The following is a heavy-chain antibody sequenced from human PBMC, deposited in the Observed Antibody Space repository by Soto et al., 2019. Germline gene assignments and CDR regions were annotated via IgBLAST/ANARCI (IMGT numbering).Heavy chain of an antibody. V-gene: IGHV1-2*02. CDR1: GYTFTGYY. Sequence: ASVEVSCKASGYTFTGYYMHWVRQAPGQGLEWMGWINPNSGGTNYAQKFQGRVTMTRDTSISTAYMELSRLRSDDTAVYYCARDRYDYVWGSYRLGAFCDYWGQGTRVTVSS. D-gene: IGHD3-16*02. CDR3: ARDRYDYVWGSYRLGAFCDY. J-gene: IGHJ4*02. CDR2: INPNSGGT.